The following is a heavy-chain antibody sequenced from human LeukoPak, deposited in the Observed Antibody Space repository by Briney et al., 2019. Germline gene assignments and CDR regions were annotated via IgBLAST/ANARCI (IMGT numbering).Heavy chain of an antibody. CDR3: ARGGIPHYSDNTGYFFGQF. CDR2: INSDGSIT. J-gene: IGHJ4*02. Sequence: GGSLRLSCAASGFTFSSYWMHWVRQAPGKGLVWVSRINSDGSITSYADSVKGRFTISRDNAENSVYLQMNSLRTEDTAVYYCARGGIPHYSDNTGYFFGQFWGQGTRVTVSS. V-gene: IGHV3-74*01. CDR1: GFTFSSYW. D-gene: IGHD3-22*01.